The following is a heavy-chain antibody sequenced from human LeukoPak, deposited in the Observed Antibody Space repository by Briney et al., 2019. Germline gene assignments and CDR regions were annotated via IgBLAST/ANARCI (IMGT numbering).Heavy chain of an antibody. J-gene: IGHJ4*02. CDR3: VGVGGYDSSGFLDY. Sequence: GGSLRLSCAASGFTFSNDGMHWVRQAPGRGLEWVALISYDGSDKHYADSVKGRFTVSRDNSKNTLYLQMNSLSRDDTAVYYCVGVGGYDSSGFLDYWGQETLVTVSS. V-gene: IGHV3-30*03. CDR1: GFTFSNDG. D-gene: IGHD3-22*01. CDR2: ISYDGSDK.